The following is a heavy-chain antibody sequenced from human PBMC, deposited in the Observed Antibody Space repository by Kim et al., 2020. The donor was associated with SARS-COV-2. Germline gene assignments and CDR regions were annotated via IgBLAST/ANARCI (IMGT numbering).Heavy chain of an antibody. CDR2: IRGKVYGGTA. CDR1: GFTFGDYA. Sequence: GGSLRLSCTASGFTFGDYAMSWFRQAPGKGLEWVSYIRGKVYGGTAEYAASVKGRFTISRDDSKSIAYLQMNSLKTEDTAVYYCTRDVVVASSSTPYSLDYWGQGTLVTVSS. V-gene: IGHV3-49*03. CDR3: TRDVVVASSSTPYSLDY. J-gene: IGHJ4*02. D-gene: IGHD2-15*01.